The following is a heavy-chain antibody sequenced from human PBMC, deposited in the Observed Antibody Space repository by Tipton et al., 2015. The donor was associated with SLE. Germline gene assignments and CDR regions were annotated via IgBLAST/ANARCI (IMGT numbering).Heavy chain of an antibody. CDR1: GFTFGVHG. CDR2: IYTSVGST. Sequence: LRLSCAASGFTFGVHGMSWVRQAPGKGLEWIGRIYTSVGSTNYNPSLKSRVTMSVDTSKNQFSLKLSSVTAADTAVYYCARSYYYGSGSYLSYMDVWGQGTTVTVSS. J-gene: IGHJ6*02. D-gene: IGHD3-10*01. CDR3: ARSYYYGSGSYLSYMDV. V-gene: IGHV4-59*10.